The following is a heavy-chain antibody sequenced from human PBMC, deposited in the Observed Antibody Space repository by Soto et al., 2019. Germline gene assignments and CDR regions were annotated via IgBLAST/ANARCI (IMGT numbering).Heavy chain of an antibody. CDR1: GFPFIRYG. Sequence: QVQLVESGGGVVQPWRPLRLSCAASGFPFIRYGMHWVRQSPGKGLEWVEVISYDGINKYYADSVKGRFTISRDNSKNTLYLQMNSLRAEYTAVYYCASEHIVVVKAEFDYWGQGTLVTVSS. J-gene: IGHJ4*02. CDR2: ISYDGINK. D-gene: IGHD2-2*01. CDR3: ASEHIVVVKAEFDY. V-gene: IGHV3-30*03.